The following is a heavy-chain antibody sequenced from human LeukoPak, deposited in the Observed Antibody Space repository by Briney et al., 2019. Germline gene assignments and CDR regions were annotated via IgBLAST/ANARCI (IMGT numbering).Heavy chain of an antibody. CDR2: INPNSGGT. CDR1: GYTFTGYY. V-gene: IGHV1-2*02. Sequence: ASVKVSCKTFGYTFTGYYMHWVRQAPGQGLEWMGWINPNSGGTNYAQKFQGRVTMTRDTSISTAYMELSRLRSDDTAVYYCARRTMVRGGGFDYWGQGTLVTVSS. J-gene: IGHJ4*02. CDR3: ARRTMVRGGGFDY. D-gene: IGHD3-10*01.